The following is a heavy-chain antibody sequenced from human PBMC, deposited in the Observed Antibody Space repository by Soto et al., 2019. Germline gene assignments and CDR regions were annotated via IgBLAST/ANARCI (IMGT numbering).Heavy chain of an antibody. J-gene: IGHJ6*02. CDR2: INPNSGGT. V-gene: IGHV1-2*04. Sequence: GASVKVSCKASGYTFTGYYMHWVRQAPGQGLEWMGWINPNSGGTNYAQKFQGWVTMTRDTSISTAYMELSRLRSDDTAVYYCARDRFYSSGTNYYYYYGMDVWGQGTTVTSP. D-gene: IGHD6-19*01. CDR3: ARDRFYSSGTNYYYYYGMDV. CDR1: GYTFTGYY.